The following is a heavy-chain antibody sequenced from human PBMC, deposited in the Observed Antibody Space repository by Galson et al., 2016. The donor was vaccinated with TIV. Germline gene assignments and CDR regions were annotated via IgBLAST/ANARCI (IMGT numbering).Heavy chain of an antibody. J-gene: IGHJ3*02. Sequence: LSLTCSVSGGSINSGGYYWSWLRQHPGKGLEWIGYIYYSGTTQYNPSLKSRVSISVDTSKKQFSLNLSSVTAADTAVYYCARDKNDYGVDAFDIWGQGTMVIVSS. V-gene: IGHV4-31*03. CDR1: GGSINSGGYY. D-gene: IGHD4-17*01. CDR2: IYYSGTT. CDR3: ARDKNDYGVDAFDI.